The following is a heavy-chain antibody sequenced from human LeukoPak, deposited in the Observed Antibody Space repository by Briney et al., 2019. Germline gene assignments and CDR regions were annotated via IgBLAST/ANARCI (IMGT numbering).Heavy chain of an antibody. CDR2: IIPIFGTA. J-gene: IGHJ4*02. CDR3: ARGDGDTMVRGVILDY. Sequence: SVKVSCKASGGTFSSYAISWVRQAPRQGLEWMGGIIPIFGTANYAQKLQGRVTMTTDTSTSTAYMELRSLRSDDTAVYYCARGDGDTMVRGVILDYWGQGTLVTVSS. V-gene: IGHV1-69*05. D-gene: IGHD3-10*01. CDR1: GGTFSSYA.